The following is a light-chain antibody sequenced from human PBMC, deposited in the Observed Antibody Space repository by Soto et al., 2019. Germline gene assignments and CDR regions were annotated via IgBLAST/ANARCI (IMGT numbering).Light chain of an antibody. CDR1: HNIVTY. J-gene: IGKJ2*01. Sequence: DIHMAQSPPSLSASVGDRVTITCRASHNIVTYLNWYQQKAGKAPSLLIYEASHLQSGVPFRFFGSGSGTDFTLTIDNLQHEDSATDYCQQSHSTPHTFGPGTKLESK. CDR3: QQSHSTPHT. CDR2: EAS. V-gene: IGKV1-39*01.